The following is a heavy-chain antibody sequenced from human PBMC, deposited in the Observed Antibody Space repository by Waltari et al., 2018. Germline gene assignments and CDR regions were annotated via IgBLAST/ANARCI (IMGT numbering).Heavy chain of an antibody. J-gene: IGHJ4*02. CDR1: GGSISSSSYY. CDR2: IYYSGGT. V-gene: IGHV4-39*01. CDR3: ARHKQQLVYFDY. Sequence: QLQLQESGPGLVKPSETLSLTCTVSGGSISSSSYYWGWIRQPPGKGLEWIGSIYYSGGTYYNPSLKSRVTISVDTSKNQFSLKLSSVTAADTAVYYCARHKQQLVYFDYWGQGTLVTVSS. D-gene: IGHD6-13*01.